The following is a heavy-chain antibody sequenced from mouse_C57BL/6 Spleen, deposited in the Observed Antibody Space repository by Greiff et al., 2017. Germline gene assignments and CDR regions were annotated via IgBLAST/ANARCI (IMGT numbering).Heavy chain of an antibody. D-gene: IGHD1-2*01. J-gene: IGHJ1*03. Sequence: EVKVVESGGGLVQSGRSLRLSCATSGFTFSDFYMEWVRQAPGKGLEWIAASRNKANDYTTEYSASVKGRFIVSRDTSQSILYLQMNALRAEDTAIYYCARDRGTTAYWYFDVWGTGTTVTVSS. CDR2: SRNKANDYTT. V-gene: IGHV7-1*01. CDR1: GFTFSDFY. CDR3: ARDRGTTAYWYFDV.